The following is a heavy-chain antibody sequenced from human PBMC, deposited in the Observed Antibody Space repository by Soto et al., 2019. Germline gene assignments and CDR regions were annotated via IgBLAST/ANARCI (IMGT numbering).Heavy chain of an antibody. CDR1: GGSVSSGSYY. V-gene: IGHV4-61*01. J-gene: IGHJ4*02. CDR2: IYYSGST. D-gene: IGHD3-22*01. CDR3: ARAGYDSSGYCAYFDY. Sequence: SETLSLTCTVSGGSVSSGSYYWSWIRQPPGKGLEWIGYIYYSGSTNYNPSLKSRVTISVDTSKNQFSLKLSSVTAADTAVYXCARAGYDSSGYCAYFDYWGQGTLVTVS.